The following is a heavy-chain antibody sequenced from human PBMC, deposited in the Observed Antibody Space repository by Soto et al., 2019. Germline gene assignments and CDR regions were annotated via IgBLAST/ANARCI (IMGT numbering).Heavy chain of an antibody. CDR2: ISWNSGRK. V-gene: IGHV3-9*01. CDR3: AKDVLGGGDGEFDAFAI. Sequence: EVQLVESGGGLVQPGRSLRLSCVASGFTVDDYGMQWVRQAPGKGLEWVSGISWNSGRKGYGDSVKGRFTISRDNTKKSLYVQMSRVSIEDTAFYYCAKDVLGGGDGEFDAFAIWGRGTMVVVSS. D-gene: IGHD2-21*01. CDR1: GFTVDDYG. J-gene: IGHJ3*02.